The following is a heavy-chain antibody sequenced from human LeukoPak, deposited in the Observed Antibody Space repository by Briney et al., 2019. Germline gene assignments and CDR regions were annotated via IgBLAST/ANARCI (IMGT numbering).Heavy chain of an antibody. V-gene: IGHV3-30*02. CDR1: GFTFSSYG. CDR2: IRYDGSNK. D-gene: IGHD2-2*01. J-gene: IGHJ4*02. CDR3: ARDSKSVPSSTSCSFFDY. Sequence: GGSLRLSCAASGFTFSSYGMHWVRQAPGKGLEWVAFIRYDGSNKYYADSVKGRFTISRDNSKNTLYLQINSLRAEDTAVYYCARDSKSVPSSTSCSFFDYWGQGTLVTVSS.